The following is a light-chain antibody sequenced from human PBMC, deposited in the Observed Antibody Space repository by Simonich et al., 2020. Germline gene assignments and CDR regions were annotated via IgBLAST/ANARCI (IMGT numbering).Light chain of an antibody. CDR1: SSNIVAGYD. Sequence: QSVLTQPPSVSGAPGQRVTISCTGSSSNIVAGYDVHWYQQLPGTAPKLLIYCNSNRPSGVPDRFSGSKSGTSASLAITGLHAEDEADYYCQSYDSSLSGWVFGGGTKLTVL. J-gene: IGLJ3*02. CDR2: CNS. CDR3: QSYDSSLSGWV. V-gene: IGLV1-40*01.